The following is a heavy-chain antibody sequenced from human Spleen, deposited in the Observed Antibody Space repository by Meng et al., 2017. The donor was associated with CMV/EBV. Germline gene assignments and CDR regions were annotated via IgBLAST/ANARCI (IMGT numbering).Heavy chain of an antibody. D-gene: IGHD6-13*01. J-gene: IGHJ1*01. Sequence: QVQLQESGPGLVKPSETLSLTCTVSGGSISSYYWSWIRQPAGKGLKWIGRIYTSGSTNYNPSLKSRVTMSVDTSKNQFSLKLSSVTAADTAVYYCARATGSSWVFQHWGQGTLVTVSS. CDR2: IYTSGST. CDR1: GGSISSYY. CDR3: ARATGSSWVFQH. V-gene: IGHV4-4*07.